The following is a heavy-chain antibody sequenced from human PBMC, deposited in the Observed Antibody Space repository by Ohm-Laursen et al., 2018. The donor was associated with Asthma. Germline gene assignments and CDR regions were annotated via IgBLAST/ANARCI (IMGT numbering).Heavy chain of an antibody. CDR3: AKGIVPVYYYGLDV. CDR2: ISYDGSSE. J-gene: IGHJ6*02. V-gene: IGHV3-30*18. Sequence: SLRLSCAASGFSFSSYAMHWVRQAPGKGLERVALISYDGSSESYADSVKGRFTISRDNIKNTVHLDMNSLRAEDTAVYHCAKGIVPVYYYGLDVWGQGTTVTVSS. D-gene: IGHD1-26*01. CDR1: GFSFSSYA.